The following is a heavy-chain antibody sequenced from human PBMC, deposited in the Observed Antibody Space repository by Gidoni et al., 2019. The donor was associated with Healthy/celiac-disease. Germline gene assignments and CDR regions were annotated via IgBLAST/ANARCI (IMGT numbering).Heavy chain of an antibody. CDR3: AREKSQYCSSTSCYTLYYYYGMDV. D-gene: IGHD2-2*02. V-gene: IGHV1-69*01. Sequence: QVQLVQSGAEVKKPGSSVKVSCKASGGTFSSYAISWVRQAPEQGLEWMGGINPIFGTANYAQKFQGRVTITADESTSTAYMELSSLRSEDTAVYYCAREKSQYCSSTSCYTLYYYYGMDVWGQGTTVTVSS. J-gene: IGHJ6*02. CDR2: INPIFGTA. CDR1: GGTFSSYA.